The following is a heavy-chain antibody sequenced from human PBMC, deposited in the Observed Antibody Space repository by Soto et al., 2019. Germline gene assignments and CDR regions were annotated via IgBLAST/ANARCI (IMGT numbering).Heavy chain of an antibody. CDR1: DGSISSGGYS. CDR2: IYHSGST. D-gene: IGHD2-15*01. J-gene: IGHJ4*02. V-gene: IGHV4-30-2*01. CDR3: ARGPPIGR. Sequence: QLQLQESGSGLVKPSQILSLTCAVSDGSISSGGYSWSWIRQPPGKGLEWIGYIYHSGSTYYNPSLKSRVTISVDRSKNQFSLKLSSVIAADTAVYYCARGPPIGRWGQGTLVTVSS.